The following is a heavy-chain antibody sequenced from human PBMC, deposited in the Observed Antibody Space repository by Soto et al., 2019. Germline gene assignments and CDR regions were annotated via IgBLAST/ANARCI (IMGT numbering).Heavy chain of an antibody. V-gene: IGHV3-30*18. J-gene: IGHJ6*02. CDR3: AKPLGAELYYYYGMDV. CDR2: ISYDGSNK. CDR1: GFTFSSYG. D-gene: IGHD6-13*01. Sequence: GGSLRLSCAASGFTFSSYGMQWVRQAPGKGLEWVAVISYDGSNKYYADSVKGRFTISRDNSKNTLYLQMNSLRAEDTAVYYCAKPLGAELYYYYGMDVWGQGTTVTVSS.